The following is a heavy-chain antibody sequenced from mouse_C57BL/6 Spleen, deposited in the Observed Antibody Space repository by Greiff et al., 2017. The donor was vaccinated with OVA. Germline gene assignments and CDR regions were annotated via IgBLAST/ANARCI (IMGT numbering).Heavy chain of an antibody. CDR2: IDPENGDT. V-gene: IGHV14-4*01. CDR1: GFNIKDDY. CDR3: TFLQYYAMDY. J-gene: IGHJ4*01. Sequence: EVNVVESGAELVRPGASVKLSCTASGFNIKDDYMHWVKQRPEQGLEWIGWIDPENGDTEYASKFQGKATITADTSSNTAYLQLSSLTSEDTAVYYGTFLQYYAMDYWGQGTSVTVSS.